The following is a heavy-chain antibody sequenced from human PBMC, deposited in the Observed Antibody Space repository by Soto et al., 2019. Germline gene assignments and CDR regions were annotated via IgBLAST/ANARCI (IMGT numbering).Heavy chain of an antibody. CDR2: IIPIFGTA. CDR3: ARVSNTAMVYFDY. D-gene: IGHD5-18*01. V-gene: IGHV1-69*12. J-gene: IGHJ4*02. CDR1: GGTFSSYA. Sequence: QVQLVQSWAEVKKPGSSVKVSCKASGGTFSSYAISWVQQAPGQGLGWMGGIIPIFGTANNPKKCQCRVTITVDESMSTAYTEMRSLRSEDTAVYYCARVSNTAMVYFDYWGQGTLVTVSS.